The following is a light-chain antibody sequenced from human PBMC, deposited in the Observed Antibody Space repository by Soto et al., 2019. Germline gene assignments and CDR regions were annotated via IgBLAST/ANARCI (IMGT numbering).Light chain of an antibody. Sequence: EIVMTQSPATLSVSPGERATLSCSASQSVSSNLAWYQQKPGQAPRRLIYGASTRATGIPARFSGSGSGTEFTLTISSLQSEDFAFYYCQQYNIWPRTLGQWTQVEIK. J-gene: IGKJ1*01. CDR3: QQYNIWPRT. CDR1: QSVSSN. V-gene: IGKV3-15*01. CDR2: GAS.